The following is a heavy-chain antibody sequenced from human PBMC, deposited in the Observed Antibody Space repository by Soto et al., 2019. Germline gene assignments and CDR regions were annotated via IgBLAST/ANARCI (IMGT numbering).Heavy chain of an antibody. Sequence: ASVKVSCKASGYTFTGYYMHWVRQAPGQGLEWMGWINPNSGGTNYAQKFQGRVTMTRDTSISTAYMELSRLRSDDTAVYYCARDSIAARPSYYYYYGMDXWGQGTTVTVS. J-gene: IGHJ6*02. CDR3: ARDSIAARPSYYYYYGMDX. CDR1: GYTFTGYY. V-gene: IGHV1-2*02. CDR2: INPNSGGT. D-gene: IGHD6-6*01.